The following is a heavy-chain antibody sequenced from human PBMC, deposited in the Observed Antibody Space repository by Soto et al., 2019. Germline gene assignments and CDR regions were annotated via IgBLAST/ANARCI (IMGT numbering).Heavy chain of an antibody. CDR3: AKDGAALVYAPIYYFDY. V-gene: IGHV3-30*18. J-gene: IGHJ4*02. Sequence: PGGSLRLSCAASGFTFSSYGMHWVRQAPGKGLEWVAVISYDGSNKYYADSVKGRFTISRDNSKNTLYLQMNSLRAEDTAVYYCAKDGAALVYAPIYYFDYWGQGTLVTVSS. D-gene: IGHD2-8*01. CDR2: ISYDGSNK. CDR1: GFTFSSYG.